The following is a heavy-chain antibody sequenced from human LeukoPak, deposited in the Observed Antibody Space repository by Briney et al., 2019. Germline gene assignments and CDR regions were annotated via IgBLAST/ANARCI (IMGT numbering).Heavy chain of an antibody. CDR1: GFTVSSNY. J-gene: IGHJ6*02. Sequence: GGSLRLSCAASGFTVSSNYMSWVRQAPGKGLEWVSVIYSGGSTYYADSVKGRFTISRDNSKNTLYLQMNSLRAEDMAVYYCARDNRESSGYPYYYYGMDVWGQGTTVTVSS. D-gene: IGHD3-22*01. CDR2: IYSGGST. V-gene: IGHV3-66*01. CDR3: ARDNRESSGYPYYYYGMDV.